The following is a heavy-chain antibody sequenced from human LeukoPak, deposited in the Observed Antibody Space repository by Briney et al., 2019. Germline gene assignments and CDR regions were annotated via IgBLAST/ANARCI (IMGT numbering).Heavy chain of an antibody. D-gene: IGHD2-8*01. CDR1: GFTFSSFA. CDR2: TSGSGGST. V-gene: IGHV3-23*01. CDR3: ARSLVYSIDS. J-gene: IGHJ4*02. Sequence: GGSLRLSCAASGFTFSSFAMSWVRQAPGKGLEWVSSTSGSGGSTYYAGSVKGRFTISRDNSKNTLYLQMNSLRDEDTAIYYCARSLVYSIDSWGQGALVTVSS.